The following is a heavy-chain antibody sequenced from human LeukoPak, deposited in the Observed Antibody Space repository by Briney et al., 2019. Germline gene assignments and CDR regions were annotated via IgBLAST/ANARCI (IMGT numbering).Heavy chain of an antibody. Sequence: SVKVSCMASGGTFSSHAISWVRQAPGEGVEWMGRIIPILGIANYNQKCQGRVTITAHKSTSPAYMELTSMRSEDTAVYYCARRIYTAMACDYWRQGALVTVSS. J-gene: IGHJ4*02. CDR3: ARRIYTAMACDY. CDR2: IIPILGIA. CDR1: GGTFSSHA. D-gene: IGHD5-18*01. V-gene: IGHV1-69*04.